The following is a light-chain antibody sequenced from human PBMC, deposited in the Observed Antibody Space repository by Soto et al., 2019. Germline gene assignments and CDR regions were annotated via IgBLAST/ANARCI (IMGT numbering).Light chain of an antibody. CDR1: SSNIGNNY. CDR3: GTWDISLCAYV. Sequence: QSVLTQPPSVSAAPGQKVTISCSGSSSNIGNNYVSWYQQLPGTAPKLLIYDNNKRPSGIPDRFSGSKSGTSATLGITGLQTGDEADYYCGTWDISLCAYVFGTGTKVTVL. CDR2: DNN. V-gene: IGLV1-51*01. J-gene: IGLJ1*01.